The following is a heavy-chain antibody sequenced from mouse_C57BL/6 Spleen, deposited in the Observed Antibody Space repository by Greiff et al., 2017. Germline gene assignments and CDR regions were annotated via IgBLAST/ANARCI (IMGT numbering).Heavy chain of an antibody. V-gene: IGHV5-4*01. Sequence: EVKLVESGGGLVKPGGSLKLSCAASGFTFSSYAMSWVRQTPEKRLEWVATISDGGSYTYYPDNVKGRFTISRDNAKNNLYLQMSHLKSEDTAMYYCARDNEDLVYYYAMDYWGQGTSGTVSS. D-gene: IGHD2-2*01. J-gene: IGHJ4*01. CDR1: GFTFSSYA. CDR2: ISDGGSYT. CDR3: ARDNEDLVYYYAMDY.